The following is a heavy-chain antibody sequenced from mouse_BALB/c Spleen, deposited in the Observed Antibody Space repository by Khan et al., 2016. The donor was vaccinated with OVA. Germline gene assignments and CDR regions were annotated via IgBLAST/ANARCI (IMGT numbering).Heavy chain of an antibody. CDR2: INTYTGEP. D-gene: IGHD2-12*01. V-gene: IGHV9-3-1*01. Sequence: QIQLVQSGPELKKPGETVKISCKASGYTFTNYGMNWVKQAPGKGLQWMGWINTYTGEPTYSDDFKGRFAFSLATSASTAFLQINNLKNEDTATYFGARYYRYEMDYWGQGTSVTVSS. J-gene: IGHJ4*01. CDR1: GYTFTNYG. CDR3: ARYYRYEMDY.